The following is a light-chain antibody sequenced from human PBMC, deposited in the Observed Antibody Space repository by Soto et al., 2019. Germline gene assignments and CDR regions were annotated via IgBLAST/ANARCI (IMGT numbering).Light chain of an antibody. CDR3: SSYTTSSSYV. Sequence: QSALAQPASVSGSPGQSITISCTGTSSDVGGYIYVSWYQQHPGKAPKLMIYDVTSRPSGVSYHFSGSKSGNTASLTISGLQAEDEADYYCSSYTTSSSYVFGTGTKVTVL. J-gene: IGLJ1*01. V-gene: IGLV2-14*01. CDR1: SSDVGGYIY. CDR2: DVT.